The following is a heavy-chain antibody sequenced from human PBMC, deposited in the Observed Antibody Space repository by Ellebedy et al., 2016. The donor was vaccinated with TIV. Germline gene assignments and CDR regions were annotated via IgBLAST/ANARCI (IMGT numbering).Heavy chain of an antibody. CDR2: MNHNSGNV. V-gene: IGHV1-8*01. CDR3: TRGVRQMVPYNWFDP. Sequence: AASVKVSCKASGYTFTSHDINWVRQARGQGLEWMGWMNHNSGNVGYAQKFQGRVAMTRDTSTNTAYLDMWSLTSEDTGVYYCTRGVRQMVPYNWFDPWGQGTLVTVSS. D-gene: IGHD6-13*01. J-gene: IGHJ5*02. CDR1: GYTFTSHD.